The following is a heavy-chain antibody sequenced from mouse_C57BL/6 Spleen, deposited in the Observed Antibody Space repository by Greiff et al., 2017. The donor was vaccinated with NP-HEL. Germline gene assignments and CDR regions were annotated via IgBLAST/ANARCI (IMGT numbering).Heavy chain of an antibody. CDR3: AREGDGYYVPFAY. V-gene: IGHV3-6*01. CDR1: GYSITSGYY. J-gene: IGHJ3*01. Sequence: EVKLVESGPGLVKPSQSLSLTCSVTGYSITSGYYWNWIRQFPGNKLEWMGYISYDGSNNYNPSLKNRISITRDTSKNQFFLKLNSVTTEDTATYYCAREGDGYYVPFAYWGQGTLVTVSA. D-gene: IGHD2-3*01. CDR2: ISYDGSN.